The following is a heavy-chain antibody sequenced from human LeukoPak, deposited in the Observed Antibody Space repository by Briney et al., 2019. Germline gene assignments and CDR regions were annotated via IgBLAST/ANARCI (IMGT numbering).Heavy chain of an antibody. D-gene: IGHD5-12*01. CDR2: IYYSGST. CDR3: ASSPGSSGYDCWFDP. J-gene: IGHJ5*02. Sequence: SETLSLTCTVSGGSISSGDYYWSWIRQPPGKVLERIGNIYYSGSTYYNPSLKSRVTISVDTSRNQFSLKLSSVTAADTAVYYCASSPGSSGYDCWFDPWGQGTLVTVSS. CDR1: GGSISSGDYY. V-gene: IGHV4-30-4*01.